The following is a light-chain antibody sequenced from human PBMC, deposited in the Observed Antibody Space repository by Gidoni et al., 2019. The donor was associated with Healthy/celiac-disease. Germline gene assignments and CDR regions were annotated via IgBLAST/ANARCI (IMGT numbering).Light chain of an antibody. CDR1: QSFLYSSNNKNY. Sequence: DIVMTQSPDSLAGSLGERASINCKSSQSFLYSSNNKNYLAWYQQKPGQPPKMLIYWASTRESGVPDRFSGSGSGTDFTLTISSLQAEDVAVYYCQQYYSTPYSFGQGTKLEIK. J-gene: IGKJ2*03. CDR3: QQYYSTPYS. V-gene: IGKV4-1*01. CDR2: WAS.